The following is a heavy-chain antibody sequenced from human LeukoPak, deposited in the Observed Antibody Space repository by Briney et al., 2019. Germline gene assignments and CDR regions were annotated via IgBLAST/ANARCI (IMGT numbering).Heavy chain of an antibody. D-gene: IGHD3-22*01. V-gene: IGHV3-30*02. J-gene: IGHJ4*02. CDR3: AKVGDSSGYYNFDY. CDR2: IRYDESNI. CDR1: GFTFSDYS. Sequence: GGSLRLSCAASGFTFSDYSMHWIRQAPDKGLDWMAFIRYDESNIYYADSVKGRFTISRDNSKNTLYLQMNSLRAEDTAVYYCAKVGDSSGYYNFDYWGQGTLVTVSS.